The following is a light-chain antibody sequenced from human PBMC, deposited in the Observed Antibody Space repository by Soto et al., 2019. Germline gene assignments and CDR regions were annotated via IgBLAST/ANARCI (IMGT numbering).Light chain of an antibody. CDR2: NAS. Sequence: DIQMTQSPSTLSASVGDRVTITCRASQSISSWLAWYQQKPGKAPKLLIYNASSLETGVPSRFSGSGSGTEFTLIISILQPDDFASYYCQQYGSSSPWTFGQGTKVEIK. V-gene: IGKV1-5*03. CDR3: QQYGSSSPWT. J-gene: IGKJ1*01. CDR1: QSISSW.